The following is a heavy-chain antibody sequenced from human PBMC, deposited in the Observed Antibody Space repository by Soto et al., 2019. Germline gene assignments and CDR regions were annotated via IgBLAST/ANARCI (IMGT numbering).Heavy chain of an antibody. CDR3: AKDLSYASQKPSWFDY. CDR2: ISGSGGTT. D-gene: IGHD3-10*01. Sequence: EVQLLESGGGLVQPGGSLRLSCAASGFTFSSYAMNWVRQAPGKGLEWVSAISGSGGTTYYADSVQGRFTISRDNSKNTVYLQMNSLRAEDTAVYYCAKDLSYASQKPSWFDYWGQGTLVAVSS. J-gene: IGHJ4*02. CDR1: GFTFSSYA. V-gene: IGHV3-23*01.